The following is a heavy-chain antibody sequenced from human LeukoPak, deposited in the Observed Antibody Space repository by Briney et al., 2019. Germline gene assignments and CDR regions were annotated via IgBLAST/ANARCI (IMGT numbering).Heavy chain of an antibody. CDR2: INHSGST. D-gene: IGHD3-3*01. J-gene: IGHJ4*02. Sequence: PSETLSLTCAVYGGSFSGYYWSWIRQPPGKGLEWIGEINHSGSTNYNPSLKSRVTISVDTSKNQFSLKLSSVTAADTAVYYCARAVTIFGVVISEIWGQGTLVTVSS. V-gene: IGHV4-34*01. CDR1: GGSFSGYY. CDR3: ARAVTIFGVVISEI.